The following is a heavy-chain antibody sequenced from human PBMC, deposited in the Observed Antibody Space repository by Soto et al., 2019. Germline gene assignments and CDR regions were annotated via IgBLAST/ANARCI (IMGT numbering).Heavy chain of an antibody. Sequence: QVQLVQSGAEVKKPGASVKVSCKASGYTFTSYYMHWVRQAPGQGLEWMGIINPSGGSTSYAQKFQGRVTMARDTSTSTVYMELSSLRSEDTAVYYCARPFLGYYFDYWGQGTLVTVSS. CDR1: GYTFTSYY. CDR3: ARPFLGYYFDY. D-gene: IGHD7-27*01. V-gene: IGHV1-46*01. CDR2: INPSGGST. J-gene: IGHJ4*02.